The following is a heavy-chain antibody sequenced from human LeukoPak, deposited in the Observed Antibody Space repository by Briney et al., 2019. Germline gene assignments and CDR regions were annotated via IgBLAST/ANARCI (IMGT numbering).Heavy chain of an antibody. V-gene: IGHV4-4*07. CDR1: YGSSIGYY. J-gene: IGHJ6*03. CDR3: ARAHYGPGDYYMDV. CDR2: IYTSGNT. D-gene: IGHD3-10*01. Sequence: SETLSLTCTVAYGSSIGYYWSWIRQPAGKGLEWIGRIYTSGNTNYNPSLKGRVTMSVDTSKNQLSLNLSTVTAADTAVYYCARAHYGPGDYYMDVWGKGTTVTVSS.